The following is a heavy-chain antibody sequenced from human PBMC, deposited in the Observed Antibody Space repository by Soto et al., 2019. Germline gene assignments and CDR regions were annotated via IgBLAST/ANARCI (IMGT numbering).Heavy chain of an antibody. CDR1: GFTFNTYG. CDR3: ARATDFGGNAPAY. CDR2: ISYDGSHI. Sequence: QVQLVESGGGVFQPGRSLRLSCAASGFTFNTYGMHWVRQAPGKGLEWVAVISYDGSHIYYEDSVKGRFTISRDNSNNTLYLQMNSLRAEDTAVYYCARATDFGGNAPAYWGQGDLVIVSS. V-gene: IGHV3-30*03. J-gene: IGHJ4*02. D-gene: IGHD4-17*01.